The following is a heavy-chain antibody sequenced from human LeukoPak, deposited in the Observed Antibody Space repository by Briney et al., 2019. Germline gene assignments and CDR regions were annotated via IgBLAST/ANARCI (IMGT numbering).Heavy chain of an antibody. D-gene: IGHD5-18*01. Sequence: PGGSLRLSCAASGFTVNNNYMSWVRQAPGKGLEWVSVIYSGDITYYADSVKGRFTISRDNSKNTLYLQMNSLRAEDTAVYYCARGSGYNYGFPDYRGQGTLVTVSS. V-gene: IGHV3-53*01. J-gene: IGHJ4*02. CDR1: GFTVNNNY. CDR3: ARGSGYNYGFPDY. CDR2: IYSGDIT.